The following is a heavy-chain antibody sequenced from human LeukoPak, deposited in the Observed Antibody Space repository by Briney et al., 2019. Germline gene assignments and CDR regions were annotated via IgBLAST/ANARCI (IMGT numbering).Heavy chain of an antibody. Sequence: SETLSLTCAVSGGSVSSDTYYWHWIRRSPGKGLEWVGFVYYSGRTKYNPSLKSRVTMSIDTSKNQVSLRLRSVTAADPAMYFCVREASTSYYDSSGYYRQTETFDVWGLGTMVTVSS. CDR2: VYYSGRT. D-gene: IGHD3-22*01. V-gene: IGHV4-61*01. CDR1: GGSVSSDTYY. J-gene: IGHJ3*01. CDR3: VREASTSYYDSSGYYRQTETFDV.